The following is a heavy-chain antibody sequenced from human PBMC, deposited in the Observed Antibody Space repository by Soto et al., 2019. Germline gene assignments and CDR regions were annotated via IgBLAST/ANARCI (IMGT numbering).Heavy chain of an antibody. CDR1: GGTFSSYA. CDR2: IIPIFGTA. CDR3: ARDRSETAMISYYYYYGMDV. V-gene: IGHV1-69*06. Sequence: SVKVSCKASGGTFSSYAISWVRQAPGQGLEWMGGIIPIFGTANYAQKFQGRVTITADKSTSTAYMELSSLRSEDTAVYYCARDRSETAMISYYYYYGMDVWGQGTTV. J-gene: IGHJ6*02. D-gene: IGHD5-18*01.